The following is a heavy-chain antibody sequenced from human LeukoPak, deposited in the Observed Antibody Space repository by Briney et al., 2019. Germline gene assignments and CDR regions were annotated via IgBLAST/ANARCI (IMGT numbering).Heavy chain of an antibody. CDR1: GGTFSSYA. Sequence: SVKVSCKASGGTFSSYAISWVRQAPGQGLGWMGRIIPIFGIANYAQKFQGRVTITADKSTSTAYMELSSLRSGDTAVYYCARDVSIAAQSPPGRYWGQGTLVTVSS. D-gene: IGHD6-6*01. J-gene: IGHJ4*02. V-gene: IGHV1-69*04. CDR2: IIPIFGIA. CDR3: ARDVSIAAQSPPGRY.